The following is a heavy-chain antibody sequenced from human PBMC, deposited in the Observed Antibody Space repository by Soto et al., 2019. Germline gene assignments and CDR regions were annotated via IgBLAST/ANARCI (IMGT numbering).Heavy chain of an antibody. J-gene: IGHJ4*02. CDR2: IWYDGSNK. Sequence: PWGSLRLSCAASGFTFSSYGMHWVRQAPGKGLEWVAVIWYDGSNKYYADSVKGRFTISRDNSKNTLYLQMNSLRAEDTAVYYCARDGGYSGYTSYYFDYWGQGTLVTVSS. CDR1: GFTFSSYG. CDR3: ARDGGYSGYTSYYFDY. D-gene: IGHD5-12*01. V-gene: IGHV3-33*01.